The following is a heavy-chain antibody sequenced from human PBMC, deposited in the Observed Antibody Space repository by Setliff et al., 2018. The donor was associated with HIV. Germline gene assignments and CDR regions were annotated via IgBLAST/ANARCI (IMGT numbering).Heavy chain of an antibody. CDR1: GFTFSSYS. CDR3: ARDKFPRYDDRRPYYFDY. J-gene: IGHJ4*02. Sequence: PGGSLRLSCAASGFTFSSYSMNWVRQAPGKWLEWVSYISSSGSTIYYADSVKGRFTISRDNAKNTLYLQMNSLRAEDTAVYYCARDKFPRYDDRRPYYFDYWGQGTLVTVSS. CDR2: ISSSGSTI. D-gene: IGHD3-22*01. V-gene: IGHV3-48*04.